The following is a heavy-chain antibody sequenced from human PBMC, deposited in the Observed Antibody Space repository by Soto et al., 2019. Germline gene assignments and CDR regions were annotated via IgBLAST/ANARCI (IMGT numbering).Heavy chain of an antibody. D-gene: IGHD3-10*01. Sequence: QVQLVQSGAEMKKPGSSVKVSCQSSGGTFNTYVMNWVRQAPGQGPEWMGDISPMFGAANYAPKFQGRVTITADESTGTSYMQLSSLTSEATALYFCAREVQVHTPAFVYWGQGTLVT. CDR1: GGTFNTYV. CDR3: AREVQVHTPAFVY. J-gene: IGHJ4*02. V-gene: IGHV1-69*19. CDR2: ISPMFGAA.